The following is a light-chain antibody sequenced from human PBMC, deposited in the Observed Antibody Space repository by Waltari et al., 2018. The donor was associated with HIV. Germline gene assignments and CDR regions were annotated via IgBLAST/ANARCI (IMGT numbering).Light chain of an antibody. Sequence: DIQMTQSPSSLSASVGDRVTITCRASQSISTYLNCYQQKPGKAPKLLIYGAFSLQSGVPSGFSGSGSGTDFTLTITSLQPEDFATYYCQQSYRIPLAFGGGTKVEL. CDR3: QQSYRIPLA. CDR2: GAF. V-gene: IGKV1-39*01. J-gene: IGKJ4*01. CDR1: QSISTY.